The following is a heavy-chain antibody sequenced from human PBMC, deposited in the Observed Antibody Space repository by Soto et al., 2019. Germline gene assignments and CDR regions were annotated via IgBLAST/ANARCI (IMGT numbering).Heavy chain of an antibody. CDR2: INTNTGNP. D-gene: IGHD2-2*01. Sequence: ASVQVSCKASGYTFTSYAMNWVRQAPGQGLEWKEWINTNTGNPTYAQCFTGRFVFSLDTSVSTAYLQICSLKAEDTAVYYFAREGVVPAARLYYYGMDVWGQGTTVTSP. J-gene: IGHJ6*02. CDR1: GYTFTSYA. V-gene: IGHV7-4-1*01. CDR3: AREGVVPAARLYYYGMDV.